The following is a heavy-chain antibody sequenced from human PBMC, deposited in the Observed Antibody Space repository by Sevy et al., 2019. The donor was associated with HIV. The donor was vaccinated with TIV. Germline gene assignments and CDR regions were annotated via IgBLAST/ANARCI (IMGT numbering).Heavy chain of an antibody. CDR3: ARANAYLTSDAFDI. Sequence: SETLSLTCTVSGGSISSLNYYWSWIRQHPGKGLEWIGYISYSGRTNDNPSLKSRITISVDTSKNQFSLRLSSVTAADTAMYYCARANAYLTSDAFDIWGQGTMVTVSS. V-gene: IGHV4-31*03. D-gene: IGHD1-26*01. CDR1: GGSISSLNYY. CDR2: ISYSGRT. J-gene: IGHJ3*02.